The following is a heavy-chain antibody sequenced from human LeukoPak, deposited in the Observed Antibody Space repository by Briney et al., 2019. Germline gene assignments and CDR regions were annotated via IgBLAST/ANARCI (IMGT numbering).Heavy chain of an antibody. CDR2: IRYDGGDK. J-gene: IGHJ3*01. Sequence: GGSLRLSCAASGFTFNSYWMSWVRQAPGKGLESVAFIRYDGGDKYYVDSVKGQFTISRDNSKNILNLQMSSLRAEDTAVYYCAKGGYCSTTTCRSEAFDVWGQGTRVTVSS. D-gene: IGHD2-2*01. V-gene: IGHV3-30*02. CDR3: AKGGYCSTTTCRSEAFDV. CDR1: GFTFNSYW.